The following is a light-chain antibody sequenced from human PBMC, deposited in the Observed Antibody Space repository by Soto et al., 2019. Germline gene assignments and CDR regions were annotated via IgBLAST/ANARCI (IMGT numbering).Light chain of an antibody. J-gene: IGKJ3*01. CDR3: QQYNNFPFT. CDR1: EGIKSD. Sequence: DIQMTQSPSSLSASVGDTVTIPCQASEGIKSDLNWFQQTSGKAPRLLVYDASNLEPGVTSRFSGSGSGTDFTLTIRGLQPEDAATYYCQQYNNFPFTFGPGTKV. CDR2: DAS. V-gene: IGKV1-33*01.